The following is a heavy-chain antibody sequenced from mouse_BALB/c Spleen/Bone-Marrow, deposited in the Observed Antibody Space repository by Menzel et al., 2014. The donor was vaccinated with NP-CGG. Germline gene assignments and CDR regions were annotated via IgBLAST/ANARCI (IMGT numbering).Heavy chain of an antibody. Sequence: EVQGVESGAELVKPGASVKLSCTASGFNIKDTYMHWVKQRPEQGLEWIGRIDPANGNTKYDLKFQGKATITADTSSNTAYLQLSSLTSEDTAVYYCASYRYAWYFDVWGAGTTVTVSS. J-gene: IGHJ1*01. V-gene: IGHV14-3*02. CDR1: GFNIKDTY. D-gene: IGHD2-14*01. CDR2: IDPANGNT. CDR3: ASYRYAWYFDV.